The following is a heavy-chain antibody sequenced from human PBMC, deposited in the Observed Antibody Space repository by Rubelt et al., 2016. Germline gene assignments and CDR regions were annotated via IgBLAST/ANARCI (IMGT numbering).Heavy chain of an antibody. CDR2: INPRGNGT. CDR1: GDTFSTFY. D-gene: IGHD5-18*01. J-gene: IGHJ4*02. CDR3: ARDRVEGPPSYSYDY. V-gene: IGHV1-46*01. Sequence: QVQLMQSGAEVKKPGASVEVSCKASGDTFSTFYMHWVRQAPGQRLEWMGVINPRGNGTFYAQKFQGRVTMTRDTSASTVYMEVRSLRSEDAAVFYCARDRVEGPPSYSYDYWGQGTLVTVSS.